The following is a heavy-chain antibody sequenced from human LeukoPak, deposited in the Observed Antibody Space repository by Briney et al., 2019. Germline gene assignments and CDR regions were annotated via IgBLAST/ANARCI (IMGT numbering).Heavy chain of an antibody. D-gene: IGHD6-13*01. CDR3: ARGLGQQLWSMLLDY. CDR1: GYTFTGYY. V-gene: IGHV1-46*01. CDR2: INPGGDST. Sequence: ASVKVSCKASGYTFTGYYIHWVRQAPGQGLEWMGIINPGGDSTSYAQKFQGRVTMTRDTSTSTVYTDLSSLRSEDTAVYYCARGLGQQLWSMLLDYWGQGTLVTVSS. J-gene: IGHJ4*02.